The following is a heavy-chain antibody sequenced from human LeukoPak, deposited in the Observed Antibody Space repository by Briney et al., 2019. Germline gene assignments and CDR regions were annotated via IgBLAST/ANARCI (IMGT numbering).Heavy chain of an antibody. Sequence: ASVKVSCKASGYTFTGYYIHWVRQAPGQGLEWMGWINPNSGGTSSALKFQEWVTMTRDTSITTAYMELRSLRSDDTAVYYCARTGGVAAPRYNWGQGTLVTVSS. D-gene: IGHD6-13*01. CDR2: INPNSGGT. CDR1: GYTFTGYY. V-gene: IGHV1-2*04. J-gene: IGHJ4*02. CDR3: ARTGGVAAPRYN.